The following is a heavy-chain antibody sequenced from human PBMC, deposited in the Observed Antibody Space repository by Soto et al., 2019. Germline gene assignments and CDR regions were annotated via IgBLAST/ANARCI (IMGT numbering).Heavy chain of an antibody. J-gene: IGHJ4*02. CDR1: GFAFNIYA. CDR3: AGSSRVPTPDFDY. D-gene: IGHD3-10*01. V-gene: IGHV3-30-3*01. CDR2: ISHDGTNR. Sequence: HPVGSLRFSCAASGFAFNIYAIHWVRQAPGKGLEWVAVISHDGTNRYYTDSVRGRFTISRDNSKNTVYLEMDSLRADDTAVYYCAGSSRVPTPDFDYWGQGTLVTVSS.